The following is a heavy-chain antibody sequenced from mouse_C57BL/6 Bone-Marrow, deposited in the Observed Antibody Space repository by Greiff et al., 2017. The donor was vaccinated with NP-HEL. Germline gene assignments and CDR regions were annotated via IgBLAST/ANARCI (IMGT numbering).Heavy chain of an antibody. CDR1: GYSITSGYY. Sequence: DVKLQESGPGLVKPSQSLSLTCSVTGYSITSGYYWNWIRQFPGNKLEWMGYISYDGSNNYNPSLKNRISITRDTSKNQFFLKLNSVTTEDTATYYCARVWYFDVWGTGTTVTVSS. J-gene: IGHJ1*03. V-gene: IGHV3-6*01. CDR3: ARVWYFDV. CDR2: ISYDGSN.